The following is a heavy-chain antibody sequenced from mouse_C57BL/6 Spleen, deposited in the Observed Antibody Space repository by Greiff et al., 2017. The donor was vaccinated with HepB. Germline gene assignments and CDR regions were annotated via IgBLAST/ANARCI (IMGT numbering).Heavy chain of an antibody. CDR3: ARSDGSHAMDY. J-gene: IGHJ4*01. D-gene: IGHD2-3*01. CDR2: IYPGDGDT. V-gene: IGHV1-80*01. CDR1: GYAFSSYW. Sequence: VKLMESGAELVKPGASVKISCKASGYAFSSYWMNWVKQRPGKGLEWIGQIYPGDGDTNYNGKFKGKATLTADKSSSTAYMQLSSLTSEDSAVYFCARSDGSHAMDYWGQGTSVTVSS.